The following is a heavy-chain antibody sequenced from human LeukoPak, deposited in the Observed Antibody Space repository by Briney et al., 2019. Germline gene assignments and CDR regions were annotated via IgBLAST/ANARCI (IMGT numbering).Heavy chain of an antibody. J-gene: IGHJ4*02. Sequence: GGSLRLSCAASGFTFSSYEVNWVRQAPGKGLEWVSYISSSGSTIYYADSVKGRFTISRDNAKNSLYLQMNSLRAEDTAVYYCARDPGAGTIDYWGQGTLVTVSS. V-gene: IGHV3-48*03. D-gene: IGHD1-1*01. CDR2: ISSSGSTI. CDR1: GFTFSSYE. CDR3: ARDPGAGTIDY.